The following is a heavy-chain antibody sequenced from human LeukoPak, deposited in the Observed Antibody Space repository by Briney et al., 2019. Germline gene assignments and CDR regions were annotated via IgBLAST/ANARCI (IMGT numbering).Heavy chain of an antibody. Sequence: PSETLSLTCAVYGGSFSGYCWSWIRQPPGKGLEWIGEINHSGSTNYNPSLKSRVTISVDTSKNQFSLKLSSVTAADTAVYYCARGRGLVKTFDYWGQGTLVTVSS. D-gene: IGHD3/OR15-3a*01. V-gene: IGHV4-34*01. CDR1: GGSFSGYC. J-gene: IGHJ4*02. CDR3: ARGRGLVKTFDY. CDR2: INHSGST.